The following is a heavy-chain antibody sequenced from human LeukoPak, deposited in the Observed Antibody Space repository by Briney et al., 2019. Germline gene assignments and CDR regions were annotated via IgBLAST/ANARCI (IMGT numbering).Heavy chain of an antibody. Sequence: SGTLFLTCAVSGGSISSSNWWSWVRQPPGKGLEWIGEIYHSGSTNYNPSLKSRVTISVDKSKNQFSLKLSSVTAADTAVYYCASRYCSGGSCSRVVDYWGQGTLVTVSS. J-gene: IGHJ4*02. CDR3: ASRYCSGGSCSRVVDY. D-gene: IGHD2-15*01. V-gene: IGHV4-4*02. CDR2: IYHSGST. CDR1: GGSISSSNW.